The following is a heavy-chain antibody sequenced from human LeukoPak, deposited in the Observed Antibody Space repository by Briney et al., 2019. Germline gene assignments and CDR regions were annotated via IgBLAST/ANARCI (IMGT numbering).Heavy chain of an antibody. J-gene: IGHJ4*02. D-gene: IGHD3-10*01. CDR2: IWYDGSNK. V-gene: IGHV3-33*01. CDR3: ARDQPVRGVPDY. CDR1: GFTFSSYG. Sequence: GGSLRLSCAASGFTFSSYGMHWVRQAPGKGPEWVAVIWYDGSNKYYADSVKGRFTISRDNSKNTLYLQMNSLRAEDTAVYYCARDQPVRGVPDYWGQGTLVTVSS.